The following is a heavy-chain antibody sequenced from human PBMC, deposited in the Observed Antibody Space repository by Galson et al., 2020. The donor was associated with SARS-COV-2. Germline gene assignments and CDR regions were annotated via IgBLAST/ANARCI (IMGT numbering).Heavy chain of an antibody. CDR1: GFTFSSYA. CDR3: ARVGFGELRGPYYYYGMDV. CDR2: ISGSGGST. D-gene: IGHD3-10*01. V-gene: IGHV3-23*01. Sequence: GESLKISCAASGFTFSSYAMSWVRQAPGKGLEWVSAISGSGGSTYYADSVKGRFTISRDNSKNTLYLQMNSLRAEDTAVYYCARVGFGELRGPYYYYGMDVWGQGTTVTVSS. J-gene: IGHJ6*02.